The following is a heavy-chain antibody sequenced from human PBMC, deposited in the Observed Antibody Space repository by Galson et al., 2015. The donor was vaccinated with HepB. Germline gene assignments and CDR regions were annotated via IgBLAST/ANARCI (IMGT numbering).Heavy chain of an antibody. CDR2: IYTSGST. D-gene: IGHD1-7*01. CDR1: GGSISSYY. V-gene: IGHV4-4*07. CDR3: ASNLFTGELPLPDF. Sequence: ETLSLTCTVSGGSISSYYWSWIRQPAGKGLEWIGRIYTSGSTNYNPSLKSRVTMSVDTSKNQFSLKVTSVTAADTAVYYCASNLFTGELPLPDFWGQGTLVTVSS. J-gene: IGHJ4*02.